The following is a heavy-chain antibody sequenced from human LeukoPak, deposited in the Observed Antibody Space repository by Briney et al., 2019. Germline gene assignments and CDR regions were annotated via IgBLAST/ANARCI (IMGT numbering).Heavy chain of an antibody. Sequence: GGSLRLPCAASGFTFSNAWMSWVRQAPGKGLEWVGRIKSKGDGGTTDYAASVKGRFTISRDDSKNTLYLQMNSLKTEDTAMYYCTKDDPTNRSWGQGTLVTVSS. V-gene: IGHV3-15*01. CDR3: TKDDPTNRS. D-gene: IGHD2/OR15-2a*01. CDR2: IKSKGDGGTT. J-gene: IGHJ4*02. CDR1: GFTFSNAW.